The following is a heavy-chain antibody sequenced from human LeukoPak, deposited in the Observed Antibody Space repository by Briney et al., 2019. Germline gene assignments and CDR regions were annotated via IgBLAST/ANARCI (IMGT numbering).Heavy chain of an antibody. Sequence: GGSLRLSCAASGFTFSSYAMSWVRQAPGKGLEWVPAISGSGGSTYYADSVKGRFTISRDNSKNTLYLQMNSLRAEDTAVYYCAKDRGRAAAGTPVSDYWGQGTLVTVSS. J-gene: IGHJ4*02. D-gene: IGHD6-13*01. CDR3: AKDRGRAAAGTPVSDY. CDR2: ISGSGGST. V-gene: IGHV3-23*01. CDR1: GFTFSSYA.